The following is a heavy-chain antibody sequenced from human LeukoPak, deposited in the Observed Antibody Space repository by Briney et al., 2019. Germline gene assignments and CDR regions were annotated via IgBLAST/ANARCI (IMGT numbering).Heavy chain of an antibody. CDR2: INHSGST. CDR1: GGSFNGYY. J-gene: IGHJ5*02. D-gene: IGHD6-19*01. CDR3: ARDSRGKTWLGGHNWFDP. V-gene: IGHV4-34*01. Sequence: SETLSLTCAVYGGSFNGYYWSWIRQPPGKGLEWIGEINHSGSTYYNPSLKSRVTISVDTSKNQFSLKLSSVTAADTAVCYCARDSRGKTWLGGHNWFDPWGQGTLVTVSS.